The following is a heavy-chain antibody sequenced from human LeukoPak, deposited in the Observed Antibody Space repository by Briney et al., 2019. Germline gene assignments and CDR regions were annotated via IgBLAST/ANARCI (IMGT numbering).Heavy chain of an antibody. J-gene: IGHJ4*02. Sequence: SETLSLTCTVSGGSISSYYWSWIRQPPGKGLEWIGYIYYSGSTNYNPSLKSRVTISVDTSKNQFSLKLSSVTVADTAVYYCARVVVPAAHFDYWGQGTLVTVSS. V-gene: IGHV4-59*08. CDR3: ARVVVPAAHFDY. D-gene: IGHD2-2*01. CDR1: GGSISSYY. CDR2: IYYSGST.